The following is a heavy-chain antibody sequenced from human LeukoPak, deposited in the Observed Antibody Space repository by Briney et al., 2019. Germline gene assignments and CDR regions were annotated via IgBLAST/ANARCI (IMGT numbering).Heavy chain of an antibody. CDR3: ARNSYYYDSSGRNDAFDI. V-gene: IGHV3-53*01. Sequence: GGSLRLSCAASGFTFSSYWMSWVRQAPGKGLEWVSVIYSGGSTYYADSVKGRFTISRDNSKNTLYLQMNSLRAEDTAVYYCARNSYYYDSSGRNDAFDIWGQGTMVTVSS. D-gene: IGHD3-22*01. J-gene: IGHJ3*02. CDR1: GFTFSSYW. CDR2: IYSGGST.